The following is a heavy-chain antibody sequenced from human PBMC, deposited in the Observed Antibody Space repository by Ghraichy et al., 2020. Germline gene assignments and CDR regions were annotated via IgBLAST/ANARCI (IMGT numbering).Heavy chain of an antibody. J-gene: IGHJ3*02. CDR1: GFTFSSYA. CDR2: ISVSGANT. D-gene: IGHD3-10*01. V-gene: IGHV3-23*01. CDR3: AKVSLLQGVISAFYI. Sequence: GGSLRLSCAASGFTFSSYAMSWVRQAPGKGLEWVSFISVSGANTYYADSVKGRFTISRVNSKNTLYLQMNSLRAEDTAVYYCAKVSLLQGVISAFYIWGHGTLVSLSS.